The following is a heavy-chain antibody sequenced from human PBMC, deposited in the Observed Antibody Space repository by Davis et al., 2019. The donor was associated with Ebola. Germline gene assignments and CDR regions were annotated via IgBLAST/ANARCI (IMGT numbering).Heavy chain of an antibody. D-gene: IGHD4-17*01. CDR1: GYTFTSYD. CDR3: ARDHGIGYGDYGVWFDP. J-gene: IGHJ5*02. CDR2: IIPIFGTA. Sequence: SVKVSCKASGYTFTSYDINWVRQAPGQGLEWMGGIIPIFGTANYAQKFQGRVTITADESTSTAYMELSSLRSEDTAVYYCARDHGIGYGDYGVWFDPWGQGTLVTVSS. V-gene: IGHV1-69*13.